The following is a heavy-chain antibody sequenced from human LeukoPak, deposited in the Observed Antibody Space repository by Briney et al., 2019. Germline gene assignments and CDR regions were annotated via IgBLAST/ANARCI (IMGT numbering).Heavy chain of an antibody. Sequence: ASVKVSCKVSGYMLTELSMHWVRQAPGKGLEWMGGFEPEDGETIYAQKFQGRVTMTEDTSTDTAYMELSSLRSEDTAVYYCATNNPPGSGYYYFNAFDIWGQGTMVTVSS. D-gene: IGHD3-22*01. V-gene: IGHV1-24*01. CDR2: FEPEDGET. CDR1: GYMLTELS. CDR3: ATNNPPGSGYYYFNAFDI. J-gene: IGHJ3*02.